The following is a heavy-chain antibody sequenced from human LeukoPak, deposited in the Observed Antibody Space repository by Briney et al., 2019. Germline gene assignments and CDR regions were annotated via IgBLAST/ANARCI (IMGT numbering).Heavy chain of an antibody. Sequence: GASVKVSCKASGGAFNTHIIHWVRQAPGQGLEWMGRVIPMRNIINYAPKFQGRVIITADNSRRTAYLELSSLTSDDTAVYYCARGKYCSGGGCYSVRTSYNWFDPWGQGTVVTVSS. J-gene: IGHJ5*02. CDR2: VIPMRNII. V-gene: IGHV1-69*02. CDR3: ARGKYCSGGGCYSVRTSYNWFDP. D-gene: IGHD2-15*01. CDR1: GGAFNTHI.